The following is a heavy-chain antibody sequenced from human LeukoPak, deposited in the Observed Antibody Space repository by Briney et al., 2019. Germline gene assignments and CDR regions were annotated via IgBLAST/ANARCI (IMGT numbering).Heavy chain of an antibody. V-gene: IGHV4-61*08. CDR1: GGSISSGGYY. CDR2: MYYSGST. Sequence: SQTLSLTCTVSGGSISSGGYYWSWIRQPPGKGLEWIGYMYYSGSTNYNPSLKSRVTISVDTSKNQFSLKLSSVTAADTAVYYCARVSLYSSGWYWFDPWGRGTLVTVSS. CDR3: ARVSLYSSGWYWFDP. D-gene: IGHD6-19*01. J-gene: IGHJ5*02.